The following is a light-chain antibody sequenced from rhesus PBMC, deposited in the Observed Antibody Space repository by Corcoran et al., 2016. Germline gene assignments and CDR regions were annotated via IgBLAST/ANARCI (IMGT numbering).Light chain of an antibody. J-gene: IGKJ2*01. CDR2: YPS. V-gene: IGKV1-37*01. CDR3: QQYKSDPYS. Sequence: DIQMTQSPSSLSASVGDRVTITCRASQGISSYLAGYQQKPGKAPKPLFYYPSNLERGVPSRFNGRESGTEFPLTISSLQPEDFATYYCQQYKSDPYSFGQGTKVEIK. CDR1: QGISSY.